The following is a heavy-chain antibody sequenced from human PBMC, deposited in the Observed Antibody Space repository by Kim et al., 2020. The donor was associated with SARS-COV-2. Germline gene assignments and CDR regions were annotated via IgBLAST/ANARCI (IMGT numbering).Heavy chain of an antibody. D-gene: IGHD6-19*01. CDR3: ARGSGWAFDY. Sequence: NTKVSKKFQDRVTITRDTSASTAYMELTSLRSEDTAIYYCARGSGWAFDYWGQGTLITVAS. CDR2: NT. J-gene: IGHJ4*02. V-gene: IGHV1-3*01.